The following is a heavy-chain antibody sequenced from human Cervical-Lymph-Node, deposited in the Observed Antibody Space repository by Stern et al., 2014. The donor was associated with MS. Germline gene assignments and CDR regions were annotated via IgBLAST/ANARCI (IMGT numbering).Heavy chain of an antibody. CDR2: MSFVGGNK. CDR3: MGVGDAMHV. Sequence: VQLVQSGGGVVQPGRSLTLSCAASGFSLSNSGMHWVRQAPGKRLEWVAVMSFVGGNKKYGDSVKGRFSISRDMANNTLFLQMNSLRPEDTAVYYCMGVGDAMHVWGQGTTVIVSS. V-gene: IGHV3-30*03. CDR1: GFSLSNSG. J-gene: IGHJ6*02.